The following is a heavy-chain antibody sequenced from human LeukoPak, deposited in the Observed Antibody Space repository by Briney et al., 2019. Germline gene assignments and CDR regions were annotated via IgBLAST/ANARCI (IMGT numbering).Heavy chain of an antibody. Sequence: GGSLRLSCAASGFTFSNAWMSWVRQAPGKGLEWVGRIKSKTDGGTTDYAAPVKGRFTISRDDSKNTLYLQMNSLKTEDTAVYYCTTEYYYDSSGYYEYFQHWGQRTLVTVSS. CDR2: IKSKTDGGTT. J-gene: IGHJ1*01. CDR1: GFTFSNAW. CDR3: TTEYYYDSSGYYEYFQH. V-gene: IGHV3-15*01. D-gene: IGHD3-22*01.